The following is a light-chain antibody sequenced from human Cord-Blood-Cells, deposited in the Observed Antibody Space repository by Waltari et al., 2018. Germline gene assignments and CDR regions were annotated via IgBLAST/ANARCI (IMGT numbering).Light chain of an antibody. CDR3: QQYKSYPYT. CDR2: DAS. J-gene: IGKJ2*01. CDR1: QSISSW. V-gene: IGKV1-5*01. Sequence: DLQITQSPATLSASVGDRVTITCRASQSISSWLAWYKQKPGKAPKLLIYDASSLETGVPSRFSGSGSGTEFTLTISSLQPDDFATYYCQQYKSYPYTFGQGTKLEIK.